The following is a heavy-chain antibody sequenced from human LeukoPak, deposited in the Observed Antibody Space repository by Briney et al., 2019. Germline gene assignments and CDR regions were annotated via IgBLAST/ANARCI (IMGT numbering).Heavy chain of an antibody. J-gene: IGHJ3*02. CDR2: INHSGST. V-gene: IGHV4-34*01. CDR1: GGSFSGYY. Sequence: SETLSLTCAVYGGSFSGYYWSWIRQPPGKGLEWIGEINHSGSTNYNPSLKSRVTISVDTSKNQFSLNLSSVTAADTAVYYCARESSSSTPDAFDIWGQGTMVTVSS. D-gene: IGHD6-6*01. CDR3: ARESSSSTPDAFDI.